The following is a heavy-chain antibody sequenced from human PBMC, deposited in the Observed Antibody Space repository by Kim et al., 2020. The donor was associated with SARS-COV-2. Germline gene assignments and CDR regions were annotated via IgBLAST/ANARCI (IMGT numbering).Heavy chain of an antibody. CDR2: DGGTS. Sequence: DGGTSDYAAPVKGRFTVSRDDSKNTLYLQMNSLTIEDTAMYYCTTDPPGNYWGRGTLVTVSS. V-gene: IGHV3-15*01. CDR3: TTDPPGNY. J-gene: IGHJ4*02.